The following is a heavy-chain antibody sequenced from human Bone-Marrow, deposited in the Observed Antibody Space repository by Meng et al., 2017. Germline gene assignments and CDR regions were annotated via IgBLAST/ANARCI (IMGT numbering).Heavy chain of an antibody. J-gene: IGHJ4*02. V-gene: IGHV3-11*01. CDR3: ASTKRWWPAKGNDY. D-gene: IGHD2-15*01. CDR1: GFTFDDYG. CDR2: ISSSGSTI. Sequence: GESLKISCAASGFTFDDYGMSWVRQAPGKGLEWVSYISSSGSTIYYADSVKGRFTISRDNAKNSLYLQMNSLRAEDTAVYYCASTKRWWPAKGNDYWGQGTLVTVSS.